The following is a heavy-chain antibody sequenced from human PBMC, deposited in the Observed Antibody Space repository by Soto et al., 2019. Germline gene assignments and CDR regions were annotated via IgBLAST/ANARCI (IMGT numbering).Heavy chain of an antibody. Sequence: VLQAPGKGLEWVAVISYDGSNKYYADSVKGRFTISRDNSKNTLYLQMNSLRAEDTAVYYCAKAGTTVTMDYWGQGTLVTVSS. J-gene: IGHJ4*02. D-gene: IGHD4-17*01. CDR3: AKAGTTVTMDY. V-gene: IGHV3-30*18. CDR2: ISYDGSNK.